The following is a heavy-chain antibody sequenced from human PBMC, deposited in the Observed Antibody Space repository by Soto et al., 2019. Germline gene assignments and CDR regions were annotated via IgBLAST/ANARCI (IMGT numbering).Heavy chain of an antibody. CDR2: IDPSDSYT. J-gene: IGHJ5*02. CDR1: GYSFTSYW. Sequence: EVQLVQSGAEVKKPGESLRISCKGSGYSFTSYWISWVRQMPGKGLEWMGRIDPSDSYTNYSPSFQGHVTISADKSISTAYLQWSSLKASDTAMYYCARHPLSTFWSGYWFDPWGQGTLVTVSS. D-gene: IGHD3-3*01. CDR3: ARHPLSTFWSGYWFDP. V-gene: IGHV5-10-1*03.